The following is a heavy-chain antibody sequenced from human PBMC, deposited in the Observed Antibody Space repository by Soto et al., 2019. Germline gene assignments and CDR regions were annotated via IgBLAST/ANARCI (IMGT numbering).Heavy chain of an antibody. CDR3: ARDKQWLVAPLFRPLSGMDV. V-gene: IGHV4-31*03. D-gene: IGHD6-19*01. CDR1: GGSISSGGYY. J-gene: IGHJ6*02. Sequence: TLSLTCTVSGGSISSGGYYWSWIRQHPGKGLEWIGYIYYSGSTYYNPSLKSRVTISVDTSKNQFSLKLSSVTAADTAVYYCARDKQWLVAPLFRPLSGMDVWGQGTTVTVSS. CDR2: IYYSGST.